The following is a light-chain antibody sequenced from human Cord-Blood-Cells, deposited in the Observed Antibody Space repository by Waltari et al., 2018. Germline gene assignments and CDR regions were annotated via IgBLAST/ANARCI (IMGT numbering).Light chain of an antibody. J-gene: IGLJ1*01. Sequence: QSVLPQPTSVSGAPGQRVTTPCTGSSSTIRAGYHVHRYQQHPGTAPKLLIYGNSNRPSGVPDRFSGSKSGTSASLAITGLQAEDEADYYCQSYDSSLSGLYVFGTGTKVTVL. V-gene: IGLV1-40*01. CDR2: GNS. CDR1: SSTIRAGYH. CDR3: QSYDSSLSGLYV.